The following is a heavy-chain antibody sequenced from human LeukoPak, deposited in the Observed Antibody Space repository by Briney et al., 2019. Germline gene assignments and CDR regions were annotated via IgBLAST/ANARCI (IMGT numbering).Heavy chain of an antibody. V-gene: IGHV3-74*03. CDR3: ARVRYNNALDY. D-gene: IGHD1-14*01. J-gene: IGHJ4*02. Sequence: PGGSLRLSCTASGFTFSSYWMHRVRQAPGKGLVWVSHIKTDGSSITYADSVKGRFTISRDNAKNTLYLQMNSLRAEDTFVYYCARVRYNNALDYWGQGTLVTASS. CDR2: IKTDGSSI. CDR1: GFTFSSYW.